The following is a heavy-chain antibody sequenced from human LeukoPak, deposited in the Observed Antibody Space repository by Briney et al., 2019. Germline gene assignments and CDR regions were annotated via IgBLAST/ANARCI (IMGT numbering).Heavy chain of an antibody. Sequence: PGGSLRLSCAASGFTFSSYAMSWVRQAPGKGLEWVGRIKSKTDGGTTDYAAPVKGRFTISRDDSKNTLYLQMNSLKTEDTAVYYCTTVDCDSSGCLFDYWGQGTLVTVSS. CDR2: IKSKTDGGTT. D-gene: IGHD3-22*01. V-gene: IGHV3-15*01. J-gene: IGHJ4*02. CDR1: GFTFSSYA. CDR3: TTVDCDSSGCLFDY.